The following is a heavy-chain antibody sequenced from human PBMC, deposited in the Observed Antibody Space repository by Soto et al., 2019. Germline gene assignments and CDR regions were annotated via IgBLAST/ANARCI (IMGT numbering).Heavy chain of an antibody. CDR1: GFTFSNYA. V-gene: IGHV3-23*01. CDR2: ISGSGGTT. Sequence: EVQLLESGGGLVQPGRSLRLSCAASGFTFSNYAMSWVRQAPGQGLDLVSAISGSGGTTYYADSVKCRFTISRDNAKNTIFLQMNSLRAEDAAVYYCTKFFVETGSNSGWPWSFHYWGQGTLVTVSS. D-gene: IGHD6-25*01. J-gene: IGHJ4*02. CDR3: TKFFVETGSNSGWPWSFHY.